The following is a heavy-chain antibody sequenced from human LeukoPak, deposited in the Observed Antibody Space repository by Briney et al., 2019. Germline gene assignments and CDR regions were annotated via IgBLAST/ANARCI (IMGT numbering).Heavy chain of an antibody. V-gene: IGHV3-23*01. CDR1: GFTIINYA. D-gene: IGHD6-6*01. Sequence: GGSLTLSCEAYGFTIINYAMTWVRQGPGKGLDWVSAIIGTGSYTHYADSVKGRFTVSRDNSKNTLYLQMDSLRADDTAVYYCAKVAGFYRISSFGYIDNWGQGTQVTVSS. J-gene: IGHJ4*02. CDR2: IIGTGSYT. CDR3: AKVAGFYRISSFGYIDN.